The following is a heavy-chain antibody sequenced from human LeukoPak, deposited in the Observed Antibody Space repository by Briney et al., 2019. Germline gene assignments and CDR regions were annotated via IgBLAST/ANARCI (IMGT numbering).Heavy chain of an antibody. V-gene: IGHV4-34*01. CDR1: GGSFSGYY. CDR3: ARGLGIAVAGKVNAFDI. J-gene: IGHJ3*02. Sequence: SETLSLTCAVYGGSFSGYYWSWIRQPPGKGLEWIGEISHSGSTNYNPSLKSRVTISVDTSKNQFSLKLSSVTAADTAVYYCARGLGIAVAGKVNAFDIWGQGTMVTVSS. D-gene: IGHD6-19*01. CDR2: ISHSGST.